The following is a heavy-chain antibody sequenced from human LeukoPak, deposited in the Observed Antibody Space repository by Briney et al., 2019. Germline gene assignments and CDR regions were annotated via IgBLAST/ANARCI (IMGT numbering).Heavy chain of an antibody. CDR2: IKQDGSEK. CDR1: GFTFSSYW. V-gene: IGHV3-7*01. J-gene: IGHJ6*02. D-gene: IGHD3-10*01. Sequence: QPGGSLRLSCVASGFTFSSYWMSWVRQAPGKGLEWVANIKQDGSEKYYVDSVKGRFTISRDNAKSSLYLQMNSLRAEDTAVYYCARAMVRGIPKPYFYGMDVWGQGTTVTVSS. CDR3: ARAMVRGIPKPYFYGMDV.